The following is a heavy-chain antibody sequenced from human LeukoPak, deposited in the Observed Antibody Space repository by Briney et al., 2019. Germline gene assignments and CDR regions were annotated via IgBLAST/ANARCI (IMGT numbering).Heavy chain of an antibody. V-gene: IGHV3-23*01. CDR2: ISGSGVST. J-gene: IGHJ4*02. CDR1: GFTFSSYA. CDR3: ARPTGSDY. Sequence: GGSLRLSCVASGFTFSSYAMNWVRQAPGKGLEWVSGISGSGVSTYYADSVKGRFTISRDNSKNTLYLQMNSLRAEDTAVYYCARPTGSDYWGQGTLVTVSS. D-gene: IGHD1-1*01.